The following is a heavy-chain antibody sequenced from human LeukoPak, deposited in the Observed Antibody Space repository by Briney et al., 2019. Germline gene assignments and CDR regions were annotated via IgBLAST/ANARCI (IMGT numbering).Heavy chain of an antibody. Sequence: GGSLRLSCAASGFTFSSYGMHRVRQAPGKGLEWVAFIRYDGSNKYYADSVKGRFTISRDNSKNTLYLQMNSLRAEDTAVYYCAKDETRTTREPGGPFDYWGQGILVTVSP. CDR3: AKDETRTTREPGGPFDY. CDR1: GFTFSSYG. J-gene: IGHJ4*02. D-gene: IGHD1-1*01. V-gene: IGHV3-30*02. CDR2: IRYDGSNK.